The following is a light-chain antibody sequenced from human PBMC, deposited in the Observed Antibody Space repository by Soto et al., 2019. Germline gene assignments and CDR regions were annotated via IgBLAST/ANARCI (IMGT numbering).Light chain of an antibody. CDR1: QSVAGSY. Sequence: EIMLTQSPVTLSLSPGEGATLSCRASQSVAGSYLAWYQQKPGRTPRLLIYGASNRATGIPDRFSGSGSGTEFTLTINRLEPEDFAVYYCQQYGVSPRTFGQGTKVDIK. J-gene: IGKJ1*01. CDR3: QQYGVSPRT. V-gene: IGKV3-20*01. CDR2: GAS.